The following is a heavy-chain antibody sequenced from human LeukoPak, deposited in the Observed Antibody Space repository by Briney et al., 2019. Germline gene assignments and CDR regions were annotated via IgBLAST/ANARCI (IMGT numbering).Heavy chain of an antibody. V-gene: IGHV3-23*01. CDR1: GFTFSSYA. CDR2: ISGSGGGT. D-gene: IGHD3/OR15-3a*01. CDR3: AKSWTYYYNF. Sequence: TGGSLRPSCVASGFTFSSYAMNWVRQAPGKGLEWVSVISGSGGGTYYADSVKGRFTISRDNSKNTLYLQMNSLRAEDTAVYYCAKSWTYYYNFWGQGTLVTVSS. J-gene: IGHJ4*02.